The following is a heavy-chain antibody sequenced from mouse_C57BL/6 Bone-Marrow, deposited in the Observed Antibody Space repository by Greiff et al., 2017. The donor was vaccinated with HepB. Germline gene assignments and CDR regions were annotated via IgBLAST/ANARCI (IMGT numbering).Heavy chain of an antibody. V-gene: IGHV5-6*01. D-gene: IGHD3-1*01. CDR1: GFTFSSYG. Sequence: EVKVVESGGDLVKPGGSLKLSCAASGFTFSSYGMSWVRQTPDKRLEWVATISSGGSYTYYPDSVKGRFTISRDNAKNTLYLQMSSLKSEDTAMYYCARHGGYEAWFAYWGQGTLVTVSA. J-gene: IGHJ3*01. CDR3: ARHGGYEAWFAY. CDR2: ISSGGSYT.